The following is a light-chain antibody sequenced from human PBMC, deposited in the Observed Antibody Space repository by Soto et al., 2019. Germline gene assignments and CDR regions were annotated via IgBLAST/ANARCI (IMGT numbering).Light chain of an antibody. J-gene: IGKJ2*01. CDR1: QNIDRY. Sequence: DIQMTQSPSSLSASVGDRVSISCRTSQNIDRYLNWYQQNPGKAPHVLISGAASLQSGVPTRFSGSGSGTEFTLSISSLQPEDFATYFCQQSYSAPYTFGQGTRLEI. V-gene: IGKV1-39*01. CDR3: QQSYSAPYT. CDR2: GAA.